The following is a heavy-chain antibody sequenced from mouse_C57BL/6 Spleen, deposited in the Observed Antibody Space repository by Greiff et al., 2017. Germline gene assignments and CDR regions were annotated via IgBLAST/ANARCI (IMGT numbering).Heavy chain of an antibody. CDR2: ISNDGSN. CDR1: GYSITSGYY. D-gene: IGHD4-1*01. CDR3: AREWDSGAY. J-gene: IGHJ3*01. V-gene: IGHV3-6*01. Sequence: EVKLMESGPGLVKPSQSLSLTCSVTGYSITSGYYWNWIRQFPGNKLEWMGYISNDGSNNYNPSLKNRISITRDTSKNQFFLKLNSVTTEDTATYYCAREWDSGAYWGQGTLVTVSA.